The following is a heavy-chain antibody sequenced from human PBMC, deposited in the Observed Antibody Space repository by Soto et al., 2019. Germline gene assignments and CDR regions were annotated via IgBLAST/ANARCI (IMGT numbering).Heavy chain of an antibody. Sequence: PGGSLRLSCAASGFTVSDYDMHWVRQSTGKGLEWVATIGIVGDTYFPGSVKGRFTISRENAKNSLYLQMNNLRAGDTAVYYCARAIYSSSAFGLWGQGTMVPVSS. V-gene: IGHV3-13*01. D-gene: IGHD3-22*01. CDR1: GFTVSDYD. CDR3: ARAIYSSSAFGL. J-gene: IGHJ3*01. CDR2: IGIVGDT.